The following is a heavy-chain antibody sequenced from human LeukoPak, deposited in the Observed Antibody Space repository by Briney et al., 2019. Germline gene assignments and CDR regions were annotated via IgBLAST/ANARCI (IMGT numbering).Heavy chain of an antibody. J-gene: IGHJ4*02. Sequence: GGSLRLSCAASGFIFSSYWMSWVRQAPGKGLEWVANIKQDGSEKYYVDSVKGRFTISRDNAKNSLCLQMNSLRAEDTAVYYCARGGYYYDSSGYYDYWGQGTLVTVSS. CDR3: ARGGYYYDSSGYYDY. CDR2: IKQDGSEK. D-gene: IGHD3-22*01. CDR1: GFIFSSYW. V-gene: IGHV3-7*01.